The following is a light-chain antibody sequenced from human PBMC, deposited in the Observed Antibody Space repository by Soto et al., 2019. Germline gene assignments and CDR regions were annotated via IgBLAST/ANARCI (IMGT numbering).Light chain of an antibody. CDR2: KAS. CDR1: QNIGNW. CDR3: QQYNGT. Sequence: DIQMTQSPSTLSASVGDRVTITCRASQNIGNWWTWYQQKAGKAPKLLIYKASSLEGGVTSRFSGSGTGTEFTLTISSLQLDDFATYYCQQYNGTFGQGTKVEIK. J-gene: IGKJ1*01. V-gene: IGKV1-5*03.